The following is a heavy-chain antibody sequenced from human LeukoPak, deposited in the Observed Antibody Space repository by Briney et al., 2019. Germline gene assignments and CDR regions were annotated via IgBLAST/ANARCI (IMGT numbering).Heavy chain of an antibody. CDR1: GYTFTGYY. CDR2: INPNSGGT. Sequence: ASVKVSCKAPGYTFTGYYMHWVRQAPGQGLEWMGWINPNSGGTNYAQKFQGRVTMTRDTSISTAYIELSRLRSDDTAVYYCARERAYYYGSGSYSLYGMDVWGQGTTVTVSS. V-gene: IGHV1-2*02. D-gene: IGHD3-10*01. J-gene: IGHJ6*02. CDR3: ARERAYYYGSGSYSLYGMDV.